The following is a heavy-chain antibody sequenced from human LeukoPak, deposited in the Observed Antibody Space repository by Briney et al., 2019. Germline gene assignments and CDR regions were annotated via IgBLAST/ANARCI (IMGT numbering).Heavy chain of an antibody. J-gene: IGHJ3*02. CDR1: GGSISSYY. CDR3: ARYGSTIFDI. CDR2: IYTSGST. D-gene: IGHD2-2*03. Sequence: PSETLSLTCTVSGGSISSYYWSWIRQPAGKGLEWIGRIYTSGSTNYNPSLKSRVTMSIDTSKNSISLKLSSVTAADTAVYYCARYGSTIFDIWGRGTIVTVSS. V-gene: IGHV4-4*07.